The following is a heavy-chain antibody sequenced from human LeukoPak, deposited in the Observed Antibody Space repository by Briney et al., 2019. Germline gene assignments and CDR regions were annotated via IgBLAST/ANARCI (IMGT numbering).Heavy chain of an antibody. Sequence: SSETLSLTCTVSGGIRSDYWSWIRQSPGKGLEWIGRVSYTGNTRYNPSLQSRVTISLDTSRNHFSLKLSSLNAADTAVYYRARLLDYDNSGDPDIFDIWGQGTMVTVSS. CDR3: ARLLDYDNSGDPDIFDI. CDR1: GGIRSDY. CDR2: VSYTGNT. D-gene: IGHD3-22*01. J-gene: IGHJ3*02. V-gene: IGHV4-59*01.